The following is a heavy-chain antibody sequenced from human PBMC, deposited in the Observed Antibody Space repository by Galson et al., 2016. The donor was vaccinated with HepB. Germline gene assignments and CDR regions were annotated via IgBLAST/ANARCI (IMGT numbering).Heavy chain of an antibody. CDR3: ARPYTYYFGSGSYFDVLHYGMDV. J-gene: IGHJ6*02. CDR1: GFRFSDYN. Sequence: SLRLSCAASGFRFSDYNMNWVRQAPGRGLEWVAYISASSGTIYHADSLKGRFTISRDNANNSLSLQMNSLRAEDTAFYYCARPYTYYFGSGSYFDVLHYGMDVWGQGTTVTVSS. D-gene: IGHD3-10*01. CDR2: ISASSGTI. V-gene: IGHV3-48*01.